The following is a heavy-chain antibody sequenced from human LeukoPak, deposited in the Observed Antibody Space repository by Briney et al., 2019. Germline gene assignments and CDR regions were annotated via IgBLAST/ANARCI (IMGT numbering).Heavy chain of an antibody. V-gene: IGHV3-11*01. Sequence: GGSLRLSCAASGFTFSSYWMSWIRQAPGKGLEWVSYISSSGSTIYYADSVKGRFTISRDNAKNSLYLQMNSLRAEDTAVYYCARGLAYCGGDCYSADAFDIWGQGTMVTVSS. CDR3: ARGLAYCGGDCYSADAFDI. CDR1: GFTFSSYW. J-gene: IGHJ3*02. D-gene: IGHD2-21*02. CDR2: ISSSGSTI.